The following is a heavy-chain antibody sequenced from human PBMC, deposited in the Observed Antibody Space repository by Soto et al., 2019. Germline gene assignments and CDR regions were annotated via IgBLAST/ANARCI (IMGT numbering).Heavy chain of an antibody. CDR3: ARADGAGKVPSIFDY. CDR2: ISSSSSYI. D-gene: IGHD1-1*01. Sequence: EVQLVESGGGLVKPGGSLRLSCAASGFTFSSYSMNWVRQAPGKGLEWVSSISSSSSYIYYADSVKGRFTISRDNAKNSLYLQMNSLRAEDTAVYYCARADGAGKVPSIFDYWGQGTLVTVSS. CDR1: GFTFSSYS. V-gene: IGHV3-21*01. J-gene: IGHJ4*02.